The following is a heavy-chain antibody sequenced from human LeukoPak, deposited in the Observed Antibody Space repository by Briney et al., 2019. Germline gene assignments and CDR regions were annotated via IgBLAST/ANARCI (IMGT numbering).Heavy chain of an antibody. CDR3: ARRAVLYYYYYMDV. V-gene: IGHV3-7*03. D-gene: IGHD2/OR15-2a*01. Sequence: GGSLRLSCAASGFTFSSYWMSWVRQAPGKGLEWVANIKQDGSEKYYVDSVKGRFTISRDNAKNSLFLQMNSLRAEDTAVYYCARRAVLYYYYYMDVWGKGTTVTISS. J-gene: IGHJ6*03. CDR2: IKQDGSEK. CDR1: GFTFSSYW.